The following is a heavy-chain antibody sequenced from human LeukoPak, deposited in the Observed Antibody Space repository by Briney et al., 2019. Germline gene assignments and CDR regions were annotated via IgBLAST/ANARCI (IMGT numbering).Heavy chain of an antibody. CDR2: IIQDGSEK. Sequence: GGSLRLSCAASGFTFSSYWMSWVRQAPGKGLEWVANIIQDGSEKYYVDSVKGRFTISRDNAKNSLYLQMDSLRAEDTAVYYCARVPTLYYYDSSGFGPEDAFDIWGQGTMVTVSS. D-gene: IGHD3-22*01. CDR1: GFTFSSYW. J-gene: IGHJ3*02. V-gene: IGHV3-7*01. CDR3: ARVPTLYYYDSSGFGPEDAFDI.